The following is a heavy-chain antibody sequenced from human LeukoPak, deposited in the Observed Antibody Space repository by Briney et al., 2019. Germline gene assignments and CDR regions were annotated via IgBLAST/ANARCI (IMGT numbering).Heavy chain of an antibody. CDR2: INPNSGGT. V-gene: IGHV1-2*02. Sequence: GASVKVSCKASGYTFTGYYIHWVRQAPGQGLEWMGWINPNSGGTNYAQKFQGRVTMTRDTSISTAYMELSRLRSDDTAVYYCARAFYDSSGRYYYYYMDVWGKGTTVTVSS. D-gene: IGHD3-22*01. CDR3: ARAFYDSSGRYYYYYMDV. CDR1: GYTFTGYY. J-gene: IGHJ6*03.